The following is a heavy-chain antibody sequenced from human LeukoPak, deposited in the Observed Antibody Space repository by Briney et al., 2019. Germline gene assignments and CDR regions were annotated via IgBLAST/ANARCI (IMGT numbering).Heavy chain of an antibody. D-gene: IGHD3-22*01. V-gene: IGHV3-23*01. CDR2: VSPPGGGT. Sequence: QPGGSLRLSCAASGFTFSNHGMNWVRQAPGKGLEWLSGVSPPGGGTYYADSVKGRFTISRDDSKNTLSLQMNSLRAEDTAVYYCARRSSGYYAWVFDYWGQGTLVTVSS. CDR3: ARRSSGYYAWVFDY. J-gene: IGHJ4*02. CDR1: GFTFSNHG.